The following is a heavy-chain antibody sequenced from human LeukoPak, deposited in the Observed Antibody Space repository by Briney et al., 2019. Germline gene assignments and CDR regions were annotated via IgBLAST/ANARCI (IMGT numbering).Heavy chain of an antibody. V-gene: IGHV6-1*01. Sequence: SQTLSLTCAISGDSVSSNTAAWCWIRQSPSRCLEWLGRTYYRSKWNYQYAVSVRSRIAINVDTSKNQFSLQLNSVTPEDTAVYYCARDPSDDQGLDCWGQGTLVTVSS. CDR2: TYYRSKWNY. J-gene: IGHJ4*02. D-gene: IGHD3-16*01. CDR1: GDSVSSNTAA. CDR3: ARDPSDDQGLDC.